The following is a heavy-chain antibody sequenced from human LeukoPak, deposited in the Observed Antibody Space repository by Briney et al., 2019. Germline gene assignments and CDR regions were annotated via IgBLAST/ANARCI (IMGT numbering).Heavy chain of an antibody. J-gene: IGHJ4*02. D-gene: IGHD2-15*01. V-gene: IGHV3-23*01. CDR1: GFTFSSYA. Sequence: PGGSLRLSCAASGFTFSSYAMSWVRQAPGKGLEWVSAISGSGGSTYYADSVKGRFTISRDNSKNTLYLQMNSLRAEDTAVYYCVKDPKDRPLVVVAAWGQGTLVTVSS. CDR3: VKDPKDRPLVVVAA. CDR2: ISGSGGST.